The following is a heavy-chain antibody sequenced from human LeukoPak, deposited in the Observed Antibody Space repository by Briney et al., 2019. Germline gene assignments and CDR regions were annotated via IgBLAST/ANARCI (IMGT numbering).Heavy chain of an antibody. J-gene: IGHJ5*02. CDR2: IYYSGST. CDR1: GGSISNYY. D-gene: IGHD1-26*01. V-gene: IGHV4-59*01. Sequence: SETLSLTCTVSGGSISNYYWSWIRQPPGKGLEWIGYIYYSGSTNYNPSLKSRFTISIHTSKNQFSLKLRAVTAADPGVYYCASTPTSSGSYFWFHPSGQGTLVTLSS. CDR3: ASTPTSSGSYFWFHP.